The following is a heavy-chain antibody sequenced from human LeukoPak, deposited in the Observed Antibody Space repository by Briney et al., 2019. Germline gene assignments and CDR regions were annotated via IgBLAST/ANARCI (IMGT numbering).Heavy chain of an antibody. CDR1: GGSISSGSYY. CDR2: IYYSGST. V-gene: IGHV4-39*01. J-gene: IGHJ5*02. CDR3: ARPNSGYYSGFGDTNWFDP. Sequence: RTSETLSLTCTVSGGSISSGSYYWGWIRQPPGKGLEWIGSIYYSGSTYYNPSLKSRVTISVDTSKNQFSLKLSSVTAADTAVYYCARPNSGYYSGFGDTNWFDPWGQGTLVTVSS. D-gene: IGHD3-22*01.